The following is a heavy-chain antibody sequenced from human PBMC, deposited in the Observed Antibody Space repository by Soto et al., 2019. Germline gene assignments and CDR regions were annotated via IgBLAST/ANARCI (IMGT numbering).Heavy chain of an antibody. D-gene: IGHD6-19*01. V-gene: IGHV3-49*03. CDR3: TRDSPYSSGWYLDY. CDR2: IRSKAYGGAT. CDR1: GFTFGDYA. Sequence: PGGSLRLSCTASGFTFGDYAMSWFRQAPGKGLEWVGFIRSKAYGGATEYAASVKGRFTISRDDSKSIAYLQMNSLKTEDTAVYYCTRDSPYSSGWYLDYWGQGTLVTVSS. J-gene: IGHJ4*02.